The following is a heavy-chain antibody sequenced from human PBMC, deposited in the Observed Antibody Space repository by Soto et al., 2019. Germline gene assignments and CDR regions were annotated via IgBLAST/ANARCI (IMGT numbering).Heavy chain of an antibody. CDR1: GFSLSTSGVG. J-gene: IGHJ6*02. D-gene: IGHD2-15*01. V-gene: IGHV2-5*02. CDR3: AYLPCSGGSCYWFSFSGMDV. CDR2: IYWDDDK. Sequence: QITLKESGPTLVKPTQTLTLTCTFSGFSLSTSGVGVAWIRQPPGKDLEWLALIYWDDDKRYRPSLESRLTITQHTSKHPVVLTMTNMDSVDTATYYCAYLPCSGGSCYWFSFSGMDVWGQGTTVTVSS.